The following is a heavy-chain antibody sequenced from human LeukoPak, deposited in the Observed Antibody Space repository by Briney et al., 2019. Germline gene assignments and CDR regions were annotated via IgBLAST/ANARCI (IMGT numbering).Heavy chain of an antibody. D-gene: IGHD1-26*01. V-gene: IGHV5-51*01. CDR3: VRRGSSGSPDY. CDR1: GYTFSAHW. J-gene: IGHJ4*02. CDR2: IYPGDSDT. Sequence: GESLQISCKGSGYTFSAHWIGWVRQMSGKGLEWMGIIYPGDSDTRYSPSFQGQVTISADKSFSTAYLQWSTLKASDTAIYYCVRRGSSGSPDYWGQGTLVTVSS.